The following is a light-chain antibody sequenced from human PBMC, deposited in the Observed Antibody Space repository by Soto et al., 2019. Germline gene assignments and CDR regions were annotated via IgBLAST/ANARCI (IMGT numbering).Light chain of an antibody. J-gene: IGKJ4*01. Sequence: EIVLTQSPATLSLCPGERATLSCRASQSVRSYLAWYQQKPGQAPRLLIYDASNRATGIPARFSGSGSGTDFTLTISSLEPEDFAVYYCQQRSNWPPSLTFGGGTKVEIK. CDR3: QQRSNWPPSLT. CDR2: DAS. V-gene: IGKV3-11*01. CDR1: QSVRSY.